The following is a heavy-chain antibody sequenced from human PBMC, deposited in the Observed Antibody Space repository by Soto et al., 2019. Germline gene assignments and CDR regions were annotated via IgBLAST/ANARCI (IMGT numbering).Heavy chain of an antibody. J-gene: IGHJ4*02. V-gene: IGHV1-69*02. D-gene: IGHD4-4*01. CDR3: ASVDDYSNYAVY. CDR2: IIPILGIA. Sequence: QVQLVQSGAEVKKPGSSVKVSCKASGGTFSSYTISWVRQAPGQGLEWMGRIIPILGIANYAQKFQGRVTITADRSTSTAYMELSSVRTEDSAVYYCASVDDYSNYAVYWGQGALVTVSS. CDR1: GGTFSSYT.